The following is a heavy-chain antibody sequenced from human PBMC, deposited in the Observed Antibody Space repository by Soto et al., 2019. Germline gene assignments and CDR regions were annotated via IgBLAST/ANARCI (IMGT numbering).Heavy chain of an antibody. CDR1: GYTFSNFW. Sequence: LKISCQSSGYTFSNFWIGWVRQLPRKGLEWMGIIYPGDHETRYSPSFHGKVTISADRSINTAYLQWNSLEASDTAFYFCARSPRSSPYFDYWGQGALVTVSS. D-gene: IGHD6-13*01. J-gene: IGHJ4*02. CDR2: IYPGDHET. CDR3: ARSPRSSPYFDY. V-gene: IGHV5-51*01.